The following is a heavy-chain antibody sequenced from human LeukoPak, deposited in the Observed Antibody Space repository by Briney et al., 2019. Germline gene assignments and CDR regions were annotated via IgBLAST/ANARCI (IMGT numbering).Heavy chain of an antibody. CDR3: ARGGIPGDGYNP. Sequence: ASVKVSCKASGGTFSSYAISWVRQAPGQGLEWMGRIIPIFGTANYAQKFQSRVTITTDESTSTAYMELSSLRSEDTAVYYCARGGIPGDGYNPWGQGTLVTVSS. V-gene: IGHV1-69*05. CDR1: GGTFSSYA. CDR2: IIPIFGTA. J-gene: IGHJ5*02. D-gene: IGHD5-24*01.